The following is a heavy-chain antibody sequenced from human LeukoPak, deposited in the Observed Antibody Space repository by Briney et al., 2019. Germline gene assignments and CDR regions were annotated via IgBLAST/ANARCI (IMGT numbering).Heavy chain of an antibody. J-gene: IGHJ3*02. CDR1: GYTFTGYY. CDR3: ARDPFYNVEQLAPQGI. D-gene: IGHD6-6*01. CDR2: INPNSGGT. V-gene: IGHV1-2*02. Sequence: GASVKVSCKASGYTFTGYYMHWVRQAPGQGLEWMGWINPNSGGTNYAQKFQGRVTMTRDTSISTAYMELSRLRSDDTAVYYCARDPFYNVEQLAPQGIWGQGTMVTVSS.